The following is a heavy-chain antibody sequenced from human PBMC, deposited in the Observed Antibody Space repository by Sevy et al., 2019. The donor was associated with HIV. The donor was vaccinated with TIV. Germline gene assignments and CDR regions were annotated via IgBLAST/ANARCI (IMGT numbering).Heavy chain of an antibody. CDR1: GFTFSSYS. J-gene: IGHJ4*02. CDR3: ARDGGYCSRTSCFAFDY. CDR2: ISSSSSYI. V-gene: IGHV3-21*01. D-gene: IGHD2-2*01. Sequence: GGSLRLSCAASGFTFSSYSMNWVRQAPGKGLEWVSSISSSSSYIYYEYSVKGRFTISRDKAKNSLYLQMNSLRAEDTAVYYCARDGGYCSRTSCFAFDYWGQGTLVTVSS.